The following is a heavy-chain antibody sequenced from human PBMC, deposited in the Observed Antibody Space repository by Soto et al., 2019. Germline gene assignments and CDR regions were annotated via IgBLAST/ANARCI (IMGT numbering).Heavy chain of an antibody. Sequence: QVQLQESGPGLVKPSQTLSLTCTVSGGSISSGGYYWSWIRQHPGKGLEWIGYIYYSGSTYYNPSLKSRVTISVDTSKNQFSLKLSSVTAADTAVYYCAILLDPWILRPEIDYWGQGTLVTVSS. CDR3: AILLDPWILRPEIDY. J-gene: IGHJ4*02. V-gene: IGHV4-31*03. CDR2: IYYSGST. CDR1: GGSISSGGYY. D-gene: IGHD5-12*01.